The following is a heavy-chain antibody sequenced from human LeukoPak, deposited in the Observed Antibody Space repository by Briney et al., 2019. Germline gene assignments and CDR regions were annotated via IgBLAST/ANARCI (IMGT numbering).Heavy chain of an antibody. CDR3: ARRVYSSSWLYYFDY. CDR2: IYTSGST. V-gene: IGHV4-4*07. J-gene: IGHJ4*02. D-gene: IGHD6-13*01. CDR1: GGSISSYY. Sequence: SETLSLTCTVSGGSISSYYWSWIRQPAGKGLEWIGRIYTSGSTNYNPSLKSRVTMSVDTSKNQFSLKLRSVTAADTAVYYCARRVYSSSWLYYFDYWGQGTLVTVSS.